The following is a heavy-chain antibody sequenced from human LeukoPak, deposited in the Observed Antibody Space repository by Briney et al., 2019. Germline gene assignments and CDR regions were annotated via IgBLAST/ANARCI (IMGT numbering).Heavy chain of an antibody. Sequence: GGSLRLSCAASGFTFSSYWMSWVRQAPGKGLEWVANIKQDGSGKYYVDSVKGRFTISRDNAKNSLYLQMNSLRVEDTAVYYCARGRGGGYYFDYWGQGTLVTVSS. CDR1: GFTFSSYW. V-gene: IGHV3-7*01. D-gene: IGHD3-16*01. CDR2: IKQDGSGK. CDR3: ARGRGGGYYFDY. J-gene: IGHJ4*02.